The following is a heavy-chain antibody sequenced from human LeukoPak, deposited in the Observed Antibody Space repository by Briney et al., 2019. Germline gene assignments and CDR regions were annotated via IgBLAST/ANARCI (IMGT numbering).Heavy chain of an antibody. D-gene: IGHD5-18*01. CDR2: VRPGDGPT. CDR1: GFDFIRFW. CDR3: ARETAGHGNGYSYGFDY. Sequence: PGGSLRLSCEASGFDFIRFWMHWVRRAPGKGLEWVSHVRPGDGPTTYAESVKGRFTISRDNSKNTLYLQMNSLRAEDTAVYYCARETAGHGNGYSYGFDYWGQGTLVTVSS. J-gene: IGHJ4*02. V-gene: IGHV3-74*01.